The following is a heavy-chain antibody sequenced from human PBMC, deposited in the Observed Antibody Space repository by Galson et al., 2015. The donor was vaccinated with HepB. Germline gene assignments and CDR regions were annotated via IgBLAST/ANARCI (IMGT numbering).Heavy chain of an antibody. Sequence: SETLSLTCAVYGGSLSGHYWSWVRRPPGKGLEWIGEIHYGGSTSFNPSLQSRVTMSVDTSQKPFSLTLTSVNAADTAAYYCARRRDIQLFRVVKGVPPAPRYTMDVWGQGTTVTVSS. CDR2: IHYGGST. CDR3: ARRRDIQLFRVVKGVPPAPRYTMDV. CDR1: GGSLSGHY. V-gene: IGHV4-34*01. D-gene: IGHD3-3*01. J-gene: IGHJ6*02.